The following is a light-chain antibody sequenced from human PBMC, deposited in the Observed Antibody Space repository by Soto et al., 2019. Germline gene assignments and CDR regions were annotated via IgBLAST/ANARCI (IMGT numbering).Light chain of an antibody. CDR3: QQYYNTPYT. J-gene: IGKJ2*01. V-gene: IGKV4-1*01. CDR1: QSVLYSPNNKNS. Sequence: DIVMTQSPDSLAVSLGERATINCKSSQSVLYSPNNKNSLAWYQQKVGQPPKLLIYWASTRESGVPDRFSGSGSGTDFTLTISSLQAEDVAVYYCQQYYNTPYTFGQGTKLEIK. CDR2: WAS.